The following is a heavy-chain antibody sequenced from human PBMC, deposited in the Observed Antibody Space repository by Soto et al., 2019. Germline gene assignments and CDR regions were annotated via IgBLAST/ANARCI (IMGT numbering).Heavy chain of an antibody. V-gene: IGHV2-5*02. CDR2: IYWDDDK. J-gene: IGHJ4*02. CDR1: GFSLSTSGVG. CDR3: AHKTMAPGFDY. D-gene: IGHD3-10*01. Sequence: QITLKESGPPLVKPTQTLTLTCTFSGFSLSTSGVGVGWIRQPPGKALEWLALIYWDDDKRYSPSLKSRLTXTXXTSKNQVVLTMTNMDPVDTATYYCAHKTMAPGFDYWGQGTLVTVSS.